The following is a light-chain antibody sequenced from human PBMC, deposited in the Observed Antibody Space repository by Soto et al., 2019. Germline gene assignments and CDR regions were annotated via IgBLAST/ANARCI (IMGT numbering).Light chain of an antibody. V-gene: IGKV3-15*01. J-gene: IGKJ1*01. CDR2: GAS. Sequence: EIVMTQSPATLSASPGERVTLSCRASQSVRSNLAWSQQKSGQAPSLLIYGASTRAAGVPDRFSGSGSGTEFTLTISSLQSEDFAVYYCQHYDHWPLAFGQGTKVDIK. CDR3: QHYDHWPLA. CDR1: QSVRSN.